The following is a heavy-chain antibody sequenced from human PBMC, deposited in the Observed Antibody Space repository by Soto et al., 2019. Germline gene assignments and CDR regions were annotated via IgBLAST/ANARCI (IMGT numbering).Heavy chain of an antibody. V-gene: IGHV3-30-3*01. CDR3: ARPITMIVVADSTLDY. D-gene: IGHD3-22*01. CDR1: GFTFSSYA. Sequence: GGSLSLSCAASGFTFSSYAMHWVRQAPGKGLEWVAVIAYDGSNKYYADSVKGRFTISRDNSKNTLYLQMNSLRAEDTAVYYCARPITMIVVADSTLDYWGQGT. CDR2: IAYDGSNK. J-gene: IGHJ4*02.